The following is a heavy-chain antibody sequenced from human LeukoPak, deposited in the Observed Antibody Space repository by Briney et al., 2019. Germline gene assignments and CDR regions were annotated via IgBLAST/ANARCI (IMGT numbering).Heavy chain of an antibody. CDR2: ISSSGSTI. CDR3: ASRSIQLWTIDY. V-gene: IGHV3-11*04. J-gene: IGHJ4*02. Sequence: PGGSLRLSCAAFGFTFSDYYMSWIRQAPGKGLEWVSYISSSGSTIYYADSVKGRFTISRDNAKNSLYLQMNSLRAEDTAVYYCASRSIQLWTIDYWGQGTLVTVSS. CDR1: GFTFSDYY. D-gene: IGHD5-18*01.